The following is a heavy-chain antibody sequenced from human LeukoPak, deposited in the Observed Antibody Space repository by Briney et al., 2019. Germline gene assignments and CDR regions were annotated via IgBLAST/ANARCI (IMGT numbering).Heavy chain of an antibody. CDR1: GFTFSSYA. Sequence: PGGSLRLSCAASGFTFSSYAMSWVRQAPGKGLEWVSAISGSGGSTYYADSVKGRFTISRDNSKNTLWLQMNSLRADDTAVYYCAKDGFLLWRGAFDIWGQGTMVTVSS. CDR3: AKDGFLLWRGAFDI. J-gene: IGHJ3*02. V-gene: IGHV3-23*01. D-gene: IGHD2-21*01. CDR2: ISGSGGST.